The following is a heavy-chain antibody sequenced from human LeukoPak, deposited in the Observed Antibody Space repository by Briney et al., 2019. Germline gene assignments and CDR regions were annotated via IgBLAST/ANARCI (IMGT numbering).Heavy chain of an antibody. CDR2: IYTSGST. CDR1: GGSISSYY. J-gene: IGHJ4*02. Sequence: SETLSLTCTVSGGSISSYYWSWMRQPAGRGLEWIGRIYTSGSTNYNPSLKSRVTMSVGTSKNQFSLKLSSGTAADTAVYYCARGDWNYYFDYWGQGTLVTVSS. D-gene: IGHD1-7*01. V-gene: IGHV4-4*07. CDR3: ARGDWNYYFDY.